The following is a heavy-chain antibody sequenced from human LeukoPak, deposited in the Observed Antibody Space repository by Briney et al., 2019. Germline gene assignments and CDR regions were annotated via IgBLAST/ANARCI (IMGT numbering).Heavy chain of an antibody. CDR1: GFTFSAFA. Sequence: GGSLRLSCAASGFTFSAFAMTWVRQAPGKGLEWVSTITDDGYNTYSADSVKGRITFSRDNSKNTLSLQLRSLRAEDTAVYYCAKDLSSTSGGSDHWGQGTLVTVSS. V-gene: IGHV3-23*01. CDR3: AKDLSSTSGGSDH. D-gene: IGHD2-15*01. CDR2: ITDDGYNT. J-gene: IGHJ4*02.